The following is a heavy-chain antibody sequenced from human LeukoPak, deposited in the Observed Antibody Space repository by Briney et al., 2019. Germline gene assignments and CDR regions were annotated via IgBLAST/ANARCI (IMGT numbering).Heavy chain of an antibody. V-gene: IGHV1-8*01. J-gene: IGHJ5*02. D-gene: IGHD3-22*01. CDR1: GYTFTSYD. CDR2: MNPNSGNT. CDR3: AGGRGMIVSGWFDP. Sequence: ASVKVSCKASGYTFTSYDINRVRQATGQGLEWMGWMNPNSGNTGYAQKFQGRVTMARNTSISTAYMELSRLRSDASAVYYCAGGRGMIVSGWFDPWGQGTLVTVSS.